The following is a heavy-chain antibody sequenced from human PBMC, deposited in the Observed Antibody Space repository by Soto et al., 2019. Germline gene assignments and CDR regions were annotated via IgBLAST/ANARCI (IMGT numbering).Heavy chain of an antibody. CDR3: ATGYCGGGSCYLGDY. Sequence: QVQLVQSGAEVKKPGASVKVSCKASGYTFTTYAMHWVRQAPGQRLEWMGWINAGNGNTKYSQKFQGRVTITRDTSASTAYMELSSLRSEDTAVYYCATGYCGGGSCYLGDYWGQGSLVTVSS. CDR2: INAGNGNT. D-gene: IGHD2-15*01. V-gene: IGHV1-3*01. CDR1: GYTFTTYA. J-gene: IGHJ4*02.